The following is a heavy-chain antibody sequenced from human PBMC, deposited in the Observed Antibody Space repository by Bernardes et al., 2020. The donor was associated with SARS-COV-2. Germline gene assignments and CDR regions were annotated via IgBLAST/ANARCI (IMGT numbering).Heavy chain of an antibody. CDR2: VYNIGST. CDR1: GGSSTNSY. CDR3: ARDPGLFFTGSFYS. V-gene: IGHV4-59*01. J-gene: IGHJ4*02. Sequence: SATLSRTCTVSGGSSTNSYWSWIRQPPGKGLEWIGYVYNIGSTSYNPSLKSRVSISRDTSNSQFSLRLRSVTAADTALYYCARDPGLFFTGSFYSWGQGMLVTVSS.